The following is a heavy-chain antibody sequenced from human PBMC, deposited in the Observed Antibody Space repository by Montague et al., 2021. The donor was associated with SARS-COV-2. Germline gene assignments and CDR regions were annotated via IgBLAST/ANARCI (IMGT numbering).Heavy chain of an antibody. CDR1: GGSISSSSYY. J-gene: IGHJ5*02. Sequence: SETLSLTCTVSGGSISSSSYYWGRIRQPPGKGLEWIGKIYYSGSTYYTPSLKSRVTISVDTSKNQFSLKLSSVTAADTAVYYCARVRIQRWSGRGFDPWGQGTLVTVSS. V-gene: IGHV4-39*01. D-gene: IGHD5-18*01. CDR2: IYYSGST. CDR3: ARVRIQRWSGRGFDP.